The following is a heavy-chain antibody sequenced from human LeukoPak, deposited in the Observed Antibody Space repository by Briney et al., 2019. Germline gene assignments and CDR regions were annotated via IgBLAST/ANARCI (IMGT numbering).Heavy chain of an antibody. J-gene: IGHJ3*02. CDR3: ARDHRYCSGSSCYSDAFDI. D-gene: IGHD2-15*01. V-gene: IGHV4-59*01. Sequence: SETLSLTCTVSGGSISSYYLTWIRQPPGKGLEWMGYISYNGSTNYNPSLKSRVTISVDTSKNQFSMKLSSVTAADTAVYYYARDHRYCSGSSCYSDAFDIWGQGTVVTVSS. CDR2: ISYNGST. CDR1: GGSISSYY.